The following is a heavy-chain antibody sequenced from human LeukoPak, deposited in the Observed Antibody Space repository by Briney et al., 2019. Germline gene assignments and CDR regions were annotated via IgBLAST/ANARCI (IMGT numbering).Heavy chain of an antibody. CDR2: FFLKGST. D-gene: IGHD2-2*01. J-gene: IGHJ4*02. V-gene: IGHV4-38-2*02. CDR1: GYPITSAYY. CDR3: ARVARCTSCFDVDY. Sequence: SETLSLTCTVSGYPITSAYYWGWIRQPPGKGLEWIGSFFLKGSTYYNPSLKSRVTISVDTSKNQFSLTLSSVTAADTAVYYCARVARCTSCFDVDYWGQGTLVTVSS.